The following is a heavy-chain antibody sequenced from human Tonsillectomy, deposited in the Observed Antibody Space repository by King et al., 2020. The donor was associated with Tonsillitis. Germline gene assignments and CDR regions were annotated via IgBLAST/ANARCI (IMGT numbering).Heavy chain of an antibody. CDR1: GITFSTYT. CDR3: AKGSASCYTCWFDP. J-gene: IGHJ5*02. CDR2: TSSGGTNK. V-gene: IGHV3-30*18. D-gene: IGHD2-2*02. Sequence: VQLVESGGGVVQPGRSLRLSCAASGITFSTYTMHWVRQAPGKGLEWVAATSSGGTNKYYGDSVKGRFTISRDNSKNTLYLQMNSLRVDDTAVYYCAKGSASCYTCWFDPWGQGTLVTVSS.